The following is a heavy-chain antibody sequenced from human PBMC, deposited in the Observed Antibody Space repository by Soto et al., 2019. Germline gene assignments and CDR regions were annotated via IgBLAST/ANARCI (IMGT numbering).Heavy chain of an antibody. D-gene: IGHD3-10*01. J-gene: IGHJ6*02. V-gene: IGHV4-61*08. CDR1: GGSVSSGDYF. Sequence: PSETRSLTCTVSGGSVSSGDYFWSWLRQSPGKRLEWIAYIYYSGSTNYNPSLKSRATISVDTSKSQVSLTLTSMTAADAALYYCARSPNYYYYGFDVWGQGTAVTVSS. CDR2: IYYSGST. CDR3: ARSPNYYYYGFDV.